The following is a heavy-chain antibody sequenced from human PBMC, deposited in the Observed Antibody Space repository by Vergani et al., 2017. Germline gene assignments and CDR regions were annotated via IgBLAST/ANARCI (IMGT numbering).Heavy chain of an antibody. Sequence: EVQLVESGGGLVPPGGSLRLSCSASGFTFSGYPMHWVRQAPGKGLEYVSAISSNGGSTYYADSVKGRFTISRDNSKNTLYFHMSSLRAEDTAVYYCVKERLQWELPNDAFDIWGQGTMVTVSS. J-gene: IGHJ3*02. D-gene: IGHD1-26*01. V-gene: IGHV3-64D*06. CDR3: VKERLQWELPNDAFDI. CDR2: ISSNGGST. CDR1: GFTFSGYP.